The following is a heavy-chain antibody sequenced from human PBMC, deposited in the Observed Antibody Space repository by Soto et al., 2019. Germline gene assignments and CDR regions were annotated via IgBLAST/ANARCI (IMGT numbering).Heavy chain of an antibody. V-gene: IGHV4-4*02. J-gene: IGHJ4*02. CDR3: ARVSVAGTRFDY. CDR2: IYHSGST. Sequence: QVQLQESGPGLVKPSGTLSLTCAVSGGSISSSNWWSWVRQPPGKGLEWIGEIYHSGSTNYNPSLKSRVTXXVXXSKHQFSLKRSSVTAADTAVYYCARVSVAGTRFDYWGQGTLVTVSS. CDR1: GGSISSSNW. D-gene: IGHD6-19*01.